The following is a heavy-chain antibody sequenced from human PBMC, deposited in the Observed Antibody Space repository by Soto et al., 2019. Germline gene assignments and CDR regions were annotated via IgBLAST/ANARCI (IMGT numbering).Heavy chain of an antibody. D-gene: IGHD3-10*01. V-gene: IGHV3-23*01. CDR1: GFTFSSYA. J-gene: IGHJ3*02. CDR2: ISGSGGGT. CDR3: AKEGFGGEDYRSPFDI. Sequence: GGSLRLSCAASGFTFSSYAMSWVRQAPGKGLEWVSAISGSGGGTYYADSGKGRLTISRDNSQNTLYLQRNSLRAEDTAVYYCAKEGFGGEDYRSPFDIGGQGTMVTVSS.